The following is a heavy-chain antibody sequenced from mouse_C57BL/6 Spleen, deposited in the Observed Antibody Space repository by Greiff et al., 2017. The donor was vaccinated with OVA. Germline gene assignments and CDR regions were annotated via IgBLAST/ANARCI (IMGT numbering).Heavy chain of an antibody. J-gene: IGHJ3*01. D-gene: IGHD2-4*01. Sequence: EVKLVESGGGLVKPGGSLKLSCAASGFTFSSYAMSWVRQTPGKRLEWVATISDGGSYTYYPDNVKGRFTISIDNAKNKLYLNMSHLKSEDSAIYDCARDHGVGDYGGFAYWGQGTLVTVSA. CDR2: ISDGGSYT. CDR1: GFTFSSYA. V-gene: IGHV5-4*01. CDR3: ARDHGVGDYGGFAY.